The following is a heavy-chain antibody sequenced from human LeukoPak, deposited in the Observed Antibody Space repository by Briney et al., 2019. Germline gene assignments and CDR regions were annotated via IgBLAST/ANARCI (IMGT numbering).Heavy chain of an antibody. Sequence: GASVTVSCKASGYTFTSYYMHWVRQAPGQGLEWMGIINPSGGSTSYAQKFQGRVTMTRDTSTSTVYMELSSLRSEDTAVYYCARAYYYDSSGSPGGCDYWGQGTLVTVSS. CDR1: GYTFTSYY. CDR3: ARAYYYDSSGSPGGCDY. V-gene: IGHV1-46*01. CDR2: INPSGGST. D-gene: IGHD3-22*01. J-gene: IGHJ4*02.